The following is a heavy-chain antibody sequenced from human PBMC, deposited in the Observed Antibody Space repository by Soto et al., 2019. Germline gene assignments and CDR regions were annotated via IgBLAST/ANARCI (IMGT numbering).Heavy chain of an antibody. J-gene: IGHJ3*02. D-gene: IGHD3-10*01. CDR1: GGSISSGGYY. Sequence: SEILSLTCTVSGGSISSGGYYWSWIRQHPGKGLEWIGYIYYSGSTYYNPSLKSRVTISVDTSKNQFSLKLSSVTAADTAVYYCAREYGSGSEKAFDIWGQGTMVTVSS. CDR2: IYYSGST. V-gene: IGHV4-31*03. CDR3: AREYGSGSEKAFDI.